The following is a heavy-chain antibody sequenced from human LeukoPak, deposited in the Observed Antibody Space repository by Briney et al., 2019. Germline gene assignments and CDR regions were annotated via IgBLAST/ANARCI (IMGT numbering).Heavy chain of an antibody. D-gene: IGHD3-22*01. CDR1: GYIFPTYG. CDR3: ARGGYYYDTSDRPFDY. V-gene: IGHV1-18*01. Sequence: RASVKVSCKASGYIFPTYGITWVRQAPGRGLEWVGWISTYHGSTSYAQNLQGRVTMTTDTSTTTAYMELRSLRSDDTALYYCARGGYYYDTSDRPFDYWGQGTLSPSPQ. J-gene: IGHJ4*02. CDR2: ISTYHGST.